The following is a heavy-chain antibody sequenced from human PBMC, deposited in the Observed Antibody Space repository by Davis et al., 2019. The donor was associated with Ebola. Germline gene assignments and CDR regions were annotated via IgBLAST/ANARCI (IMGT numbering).Heavy chain of an antibody. CDR1: GYTFTGYY. CDR3: ARDFGDFGSYFDY. D-gene: IGHD4-17*01. CDR2: INPNSGGT. V-gene: IGHV1-2*06. Sequence: AASVKVSCKASGYTFTGYYMHWVRQAPGQGLEWMGRINPNSGGTNYAQKFQGRVTMTRDTSISTAYMELSSLTYEDTAVYSCARDFGDFGSYFDYWGQGTRVTVSS. J-gene: IGHJ4*02.